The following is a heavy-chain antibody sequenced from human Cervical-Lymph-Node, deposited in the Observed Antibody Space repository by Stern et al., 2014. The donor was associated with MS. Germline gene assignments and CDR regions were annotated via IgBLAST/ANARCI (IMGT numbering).Heavy chain of an antibody. J-gene: IGHJ4*02. D-gene: IGHD6-19*01. V-gene: IGHV3-30*01. CDR3: AREGAVAGTTPFDY. CDR2: ISYDGSNK. CDR1: GFTFSSYA. Sequence: QLVESGGGVVQPGRSLRLSCAASGFTFSSYAMHWVRQAPGKGLEWVAVISYDGSNKYYADSVKGRFTISRDNSKNTLYLQMNSLRAEDTAVYYCAREGAVAGTTPFDYWGQGTLVTVSS.